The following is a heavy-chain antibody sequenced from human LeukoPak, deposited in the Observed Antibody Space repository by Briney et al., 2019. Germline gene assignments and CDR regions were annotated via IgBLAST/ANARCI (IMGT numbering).Heavy chain of an antibody. CDR1: GGSISSGDYY. CDR3: AREVITIFGVVTGLDY. CDR2: LYYSGST. D-gene: IGHD3-3*01. J-gene: IGHJ4*02. Sequence: SDTLSLTCTVSGGSISSGDYYWSWIRQPPGKGLEWIGYLYYSGSTYYNPSLKSRVTISVDTSKNQFSLKLSSVTAADTAVYYCAREVITIFGVVTGLDYWGQGTLVTVSS. V-gene: IGHV4-30-4*02.